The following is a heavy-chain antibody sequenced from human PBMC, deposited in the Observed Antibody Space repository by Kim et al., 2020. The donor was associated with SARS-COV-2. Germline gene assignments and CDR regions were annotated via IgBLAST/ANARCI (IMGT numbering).Heavy chain of an antibody. CDR3: ARGAAADPFDI. D-gene: IGHD6-13*01. Sequence: KDYADSIKGRFTTSRDNAQNSLYLQVNSLRAEDTAVYYCARGAAADPFDIWGQGTVVTVSS. CDR2: K. V-gene: IGHV3-21*01. J-gene: IGHJ3*02.